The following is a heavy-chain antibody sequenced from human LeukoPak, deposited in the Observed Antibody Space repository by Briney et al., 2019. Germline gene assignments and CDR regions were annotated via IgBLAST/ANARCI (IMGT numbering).Heavy chain of an antibody. Sequence: PSETLSLTCAVYVGSFSGYYWSWIRQPPGKGLEWIGEINHSGSTNYNPSLKSRVTISVDTSKNQFSLKLSSVTAADTAVYYCARVQCSSTSCYPATSRFGYWGQGTLVTVSS. V-gene: IGHV4-34*01. CDR2: INHSGST. J-gene: IGHJ4*02. CDR1: VGSFSGYY. D-gene: IGHD2-2*01. CDR3: ARVQCSSTSCYPATSRFGY.